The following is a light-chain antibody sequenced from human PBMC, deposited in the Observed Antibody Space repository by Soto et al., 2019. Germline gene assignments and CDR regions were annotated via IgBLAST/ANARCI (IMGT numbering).Light chain of an antibody. CDR2: EDN. V-gene: IGLV6-57*01. CDR3: QSYDSDNQV. J-gene: IGLJ3*02. Sequence: NFMLTQPHSVSESPGKTVTISCTRSSGSIASNYVQWYQQRPGSSPTTVIYEDNQRPSGVPDRFSGSIDSSSNSASLTSSGLKTEDEADYYCQSYDSDNQVFGGGTQLTVL. CDR1: SGSIASNY.